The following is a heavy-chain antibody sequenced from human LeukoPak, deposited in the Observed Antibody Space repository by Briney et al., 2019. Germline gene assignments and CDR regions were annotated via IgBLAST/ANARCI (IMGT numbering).Heavy chain of an antibody. D-gene: IGHD2-2*01. V-gene: IGHV3-33*08. CDR3: ARDYSTTWSYGMDV. CDR1: GFTFSSYG. Sequence: GGPLRLSCAASGFTFSSYGMHWVRQAPGKGLEWVAVIWYDETNKYHADSVKGRFTISRDNSKNTLYLQMNSLRAEDTAVYYCARDYSTTWSYGMDVWGQGTTVTVSS. CDR2: IWYDETNK. J-gene: IGHJ6*02.